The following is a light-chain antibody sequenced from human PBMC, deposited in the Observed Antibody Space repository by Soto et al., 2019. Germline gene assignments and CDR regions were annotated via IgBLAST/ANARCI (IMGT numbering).Light chain of an antibody. J-gene: IGLJ3*02. CDR1: SSDVGGYNY. CDR2: EVS. CDR3: SSYAGSKNSV. Sequence: QSALTQPPSASGSPGQSVTISCTGTSSDVGGYNYVSWYQQHPDKAPKLMIYEVSKRPSGVPDRFSGSKSGNTASLPVSGLQAEDEADYYCSSYAGSKNSVFGGGTKLTVL. V-gene: IGLV2-8*01.